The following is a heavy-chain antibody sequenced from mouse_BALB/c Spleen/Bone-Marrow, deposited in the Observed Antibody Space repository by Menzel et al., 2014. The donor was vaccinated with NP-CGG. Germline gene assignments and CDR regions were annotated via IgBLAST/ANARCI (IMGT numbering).Heavy chain of an antibody. CDR3: ARWEYYAMDY. V-gene: IGHV14-3*02. J-gene: IGHJ4*01. D-gene: IGHD4-1*01. CDR2: IDPANGNT. CDR1: GFNIKDTY. Sequence: EVHLVESGAELVKPGASVKLSCTASGFNIKDTYMHWVKQRPEQGLEWIGRIDPANGNTKYDPKFQGEATITADTSSNTAYLQVSSLTSEDTAVYYCARWEYYAMDYGGQGTSVTGSS.